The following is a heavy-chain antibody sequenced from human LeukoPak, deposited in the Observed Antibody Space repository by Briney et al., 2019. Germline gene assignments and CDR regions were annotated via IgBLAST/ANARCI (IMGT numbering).Heavy chain of an antibody. CDR3: AKLLIIPAAIRGYFDY. CDR2: INTDGSST. Sequence: PGGSLRLSCAASGFTFSSYWMHWVRQAPGKGLVWVSRINTDGSSTSYADSVKGRFTISRDNSKNTLYLQMNSLRAEDTAVYYCAKLLIIPAAIRGYFDYWGQGTLVTVSS. D-gene: IGHD2-2*02. CDR1: GFTFSSYW. V-gene: IGHV3-74*01. J-gene: IGHJ4*02.